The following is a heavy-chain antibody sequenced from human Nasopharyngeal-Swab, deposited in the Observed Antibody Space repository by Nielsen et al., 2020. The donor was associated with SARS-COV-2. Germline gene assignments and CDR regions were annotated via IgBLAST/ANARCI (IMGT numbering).Heavy chain of an antibody. V-gene: IGHV3-21*01. D-gene: IGHD3-22*01. Sequence: GEALKISWAASGFSFSTYTMNWVRQAPGKGLEWLSSISSDGGAKYHADSVKGRFTISRDNAKNSLYLEMNSLRAEDTAVYYCLRGDRRDYWGPGTLVSVSS. CDR2: ISSDGGAK. CDR1: GFSFSTYT. CDR3: LRGDRRDY. J-gene: IGHJ4*02.